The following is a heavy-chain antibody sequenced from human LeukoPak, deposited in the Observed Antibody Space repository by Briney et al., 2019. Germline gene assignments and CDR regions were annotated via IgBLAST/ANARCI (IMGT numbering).Heavy chain of an antibody. V-gene: IGHV3-20*04. Sequence: GGSLRLSCAASGLTFDDYGMSWVRQAPGKGLEWVSGINWNGGSTGYADSVKGRFTISRDNAKNSLYLQMNSLRAEDTAVYYCAELGITMIGGVWGKGTTVTISS. J-gene: IGHJ6*04. CDR1: GLTFDDYG. D-gene: IGHD3-10*02. CDR2: INWNGGST. CDR3: AELGITMIGGV.